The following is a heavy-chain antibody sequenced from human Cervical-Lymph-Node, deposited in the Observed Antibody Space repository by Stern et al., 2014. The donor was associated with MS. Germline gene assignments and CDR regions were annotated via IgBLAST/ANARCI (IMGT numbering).Heavy chain of an antibody. V-gene: IGHV1-69*01. Sequence: VQLVESGAEVKKPGSSVKVSCKASGGTFSSYAISWVRQAPGQGLEWMGGIIPIFGTANYAQKFQGRVTITAEESTSTAYMERSSLRSEDTAVYYCAPRHSGYDPVDYWGQGTLVTVSS. CDR1: GGTFSSYA. D-gene: IGHD5-12*01. CDR3: APRHSGYDPVDY. J-gene: IGHJ4*02. CDR2: IIPIFGTA.